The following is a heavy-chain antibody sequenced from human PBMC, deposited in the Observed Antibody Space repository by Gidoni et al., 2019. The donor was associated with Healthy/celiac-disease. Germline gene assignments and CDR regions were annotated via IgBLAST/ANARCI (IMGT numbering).Heavy chain of an antibody. CDR3: ARDRTMVRGDDAFDI. CDR2: IIPILGIA. D-gene: IGHD3-10*01. CDR1: GGTFSSYT. V-gene: IGHV1-69*08. Sequence: QVQLVQSGAEVKKPGSSVKVSCKASGGTFSSYTISWVRQAPGQGLEWMGRIIPILGIANYAQKFQGRVTITADKSTSTAYMELSSLRSEDTAVYYCARDRTMVRGDDAFDIWGQGTMVTVSS. J-gene: IGHJ3*02.